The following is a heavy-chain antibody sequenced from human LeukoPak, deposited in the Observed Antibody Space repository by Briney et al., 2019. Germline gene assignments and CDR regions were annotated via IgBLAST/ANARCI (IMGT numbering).Heavy chain of an antibody. CDR2: VYYTGST. CDR3: ARVPVYYGMDV. Sequence: PSETLSLTCTVSGASISSFYWSWIRQPPGKGLEFIGYVYYTGSTNYTPSLESRVTISLDTSENEFSLKMSSVTAADTAVYYCARVPVYYGMDVWGRGTTVTVSS. CDR1: GASISSFY. J-gene: IGHJ6*02. V-gene: IGHV4-59*01.